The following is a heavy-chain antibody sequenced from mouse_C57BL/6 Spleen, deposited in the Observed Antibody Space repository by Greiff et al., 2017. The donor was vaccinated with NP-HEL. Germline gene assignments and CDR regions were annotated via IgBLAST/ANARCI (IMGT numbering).Heavy chain of an antibody. CDR1: GYTFTDYY. CDR2: IYPGSGTT. D-gene: IGHD3-2*02. J-gene: IGHJ2*01. V-gene: IGHV1-76*01. CDR3: AREEDSSDYFDY. Sequence: VQGVESGAELVRPGASVKLSCKASGYTFTDYYINWVKQRPGQGLEWIARIYPGSGTTYYNEKFKGNATLTAEKSSSTAYMQLSSLTSEDSAVYFCAREEDSSDYFDYWGQGTTLTVSS.